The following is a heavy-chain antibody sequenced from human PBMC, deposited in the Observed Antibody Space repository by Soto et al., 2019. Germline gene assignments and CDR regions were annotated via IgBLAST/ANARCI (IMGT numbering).Heavy chain of an antibody. J-gene: IGHJ3*02. D-gene: IGHD3-22*01. CDR2: IYHSGNT. CDR1: GGSISGSDYY. CDR3: ATYGGYYDSSGSQLGAFEI. Sequence: QVQLQESGPGLVRPSQTLSLTCTVSGGSISGSDYYWSWIRQHPGTGLEWIGYIYHSGNTFYNPSLKSRSTISLDTSKNQFSLKLTSVTAADTAVYYCATYGGYYDSSGSQLGAFEIWGQGTVVTVSS. V-gene: IGHV4-31*03.